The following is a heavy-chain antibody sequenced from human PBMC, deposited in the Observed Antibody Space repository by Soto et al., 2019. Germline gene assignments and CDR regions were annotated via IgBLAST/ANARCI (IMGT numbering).Heavy chain of an antibody. Sequence: GESLKISCKGSGYTFTSYWIGWVRQMTGKGLEWMGIIYPGDSDTRYSPSFQGQVTISADKAVSTAYLQWSSLKASDTAIYYCARSSSKYYYYYGMDVWGQGTTVTVSS. CDR3: ARSSSKYYYYYGMDV. CDR1: GYTFTSYW. D-gene: IGHD2-2*01. V-gene: IGHV5-51*01. CDR2: IYPGDSDT. J-gene: IGHJ6*02.